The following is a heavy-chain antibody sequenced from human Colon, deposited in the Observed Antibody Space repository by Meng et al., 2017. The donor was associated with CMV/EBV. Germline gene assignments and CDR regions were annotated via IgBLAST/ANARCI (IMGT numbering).Heavy chain of an antibody. J-gene: IGHJ4*02. CDR3: AGDRRTYGYGGAYYFDY. D-gene: IGHD5-18*01. Sequence: SETLSLTCTASGGSISRSSYYWVWIRQPPGKGLEWIGSIYYGGSTYYNPSLKSRVTISVDTSKNQFSLKLSSVAAADTAVYYCAGDRRTYGYGGAYYFDYWGQGTLVTVSS. CDR2: IYYGGST. V-gene: IGHV4-39*07. CDR1: GGSISRSSYY.